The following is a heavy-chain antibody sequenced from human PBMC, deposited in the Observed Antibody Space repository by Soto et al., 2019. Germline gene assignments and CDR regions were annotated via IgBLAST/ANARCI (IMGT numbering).Heavy chain of an antibody. CDR3: ARYQSTAYIAARKGYYYYGMDV. V-gene: IGHV1-18*01. J-gene: IGHJ6*02. Sequence: ASVKVSCKASGYTFTSYGISWVRQAPGQGLEWMGWISAYNGNTNYAQKLQGRVTMTTDTSTSTAYMELRSLRSDDTAVYYCARYQSTAYIAARKGYYYYGMDVWGQGTTVTVSS. CDR2: ISAYNGNT. CDR1: GYTFTSYG. D-gene: IGHD6-6*01.